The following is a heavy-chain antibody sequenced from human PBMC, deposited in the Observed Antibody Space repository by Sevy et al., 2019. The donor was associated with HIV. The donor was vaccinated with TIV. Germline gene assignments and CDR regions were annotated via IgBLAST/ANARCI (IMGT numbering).Heavy chain of an antibody. CDR1: GDSISTYY. V-gene: IGHV4-59*01. CDR3: ARGVVAYYLEY. Sequence: SETLSLTCSVTGDSISTYYWSWIRQRPGKGLEWIGYSFYSGITKYNPSLKSRVTISVGTSKNQFSLRLSSVTAADTAGYYCARGVVAYYLEYWGQGTLVTVSS. CDR2: SFYSGIT. J-gene: IGHJ4*02. D-gene: IGHD2-15*01.